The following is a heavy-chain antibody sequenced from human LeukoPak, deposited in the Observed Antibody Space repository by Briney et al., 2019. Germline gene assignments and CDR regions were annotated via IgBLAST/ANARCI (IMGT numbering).Heavy chain of an antibody. J-gene: IGHJ3*01. V-gene: IGHV1-2*02. D-gene: IGHD3-22*01. Sequence: ASVKVSCKASRYTFTGYYMHWVRQAPGQGLEWMGWINPNSGDTNYAQKFQGRVTMTRATSISTAYMELSRLRSDDTAVYYCAREYSSRFADDAFDVWGQGTMVTVSS. CDR2: INPNSGDT. CDR1: RYTFTGYY. CDR3: AREYSSRFADDAFDV.